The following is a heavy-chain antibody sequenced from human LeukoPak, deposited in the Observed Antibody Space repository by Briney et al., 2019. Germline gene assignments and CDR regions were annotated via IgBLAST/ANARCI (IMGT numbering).Heavy chain of an antibody. J-gene: IGHJ4*02. CDR1: GYSISSGYY. V-gene: IGHV4-38-2*01. CDR2: INHSGST. CDR3: SRGGNFAF. Sequence: SETLSLTCAVSGYSISSGYYWGWIRQPPGKGLEWIGSINHSGSTYYNPSLKSRVTISMDTSKNQFSLNLSSVTAADTAVYYCSRGGNFAFCGQGTLVTVSS.